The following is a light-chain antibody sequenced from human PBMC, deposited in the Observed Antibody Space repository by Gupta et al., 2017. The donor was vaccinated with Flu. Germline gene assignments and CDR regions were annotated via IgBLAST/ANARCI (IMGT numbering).Light chain of an antibody. CDR2: YDD. J-gene: IGLJ1*01. V-gene: IGLV1-36*01. CDR1: SSNIGNNA. CDR3: ATWDDSLNVYV. Sequence: QSVLTQPPSVSEAPRQTVTISCSGSSSNIGNNALNWYQQFPGKAPKLLIYYDDLLPSGVSDRFSGSKSGTSASLAISGLQSEDEADYYCATWDDSLNVYVFGTGTKVTVL.